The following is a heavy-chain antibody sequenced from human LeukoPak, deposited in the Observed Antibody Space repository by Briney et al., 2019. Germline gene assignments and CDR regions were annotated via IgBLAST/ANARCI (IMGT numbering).Heavy chain of an antibody. CDR2: IYSGGST. Sequence: GGSLRPSCAASGFTVSSNYMSWVRQAPGKGLEWVSVIYSGGSTYYADSVKGRFTISRDNAKNSLYLQMNSLRAEDTAVYYCASSALGYSSGWSLDYWGQGTLVTVSS. CDR1: GFTVSSNY. J-gene: IGHJ4*02. CDR3: ASSALGYSSGWSLDY. D-gene: IGHD6-19*01. V-gene: IGHV3-66*01.